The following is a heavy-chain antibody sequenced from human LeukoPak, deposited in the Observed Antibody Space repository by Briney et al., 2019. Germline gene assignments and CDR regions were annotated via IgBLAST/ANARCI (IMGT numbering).Heavy chain of an antibody. CDR2: IISKPDGGTT. V-gene: IGHV3-15*01. Sequence: GGSLRLSCAASGFTVSDAYMSWVRQTPGKGLEWVGRIISKPDGGTTDYAAPVKGRFTISRDDSKNTLYLQMNSLKTEDTAVYYCTTVNGGNFPDYWGQGTLVTVSS. CDR3: TTVNGGNFPDY. D-gene: IGHD4-23*01. J-gene: IGHJ4*02. CDR1: GFTVSDAY.